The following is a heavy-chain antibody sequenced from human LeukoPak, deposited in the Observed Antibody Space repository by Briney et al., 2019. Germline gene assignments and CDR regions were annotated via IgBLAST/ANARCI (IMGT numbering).Heavy chain of an antibody. V-gene: IGHV3-30-3*01. D-gene: IGHD5-12*01. J-gene: IGHJ4*02. CDR2: ISYDGSNK. Sequence: GGSLRLSCAASGFTFSSYAMHWVRQAPGKGLEWVAVISYDGSNKYYADSVKGRFTISRDNSKNTLYLQMNSLRAEDTAVYYCASLPLGWLPHQPHPDWGQGTLVTVSS. CDR1: GFTFSSYA. CDR3: ASLPLGWLPHQPHPD.